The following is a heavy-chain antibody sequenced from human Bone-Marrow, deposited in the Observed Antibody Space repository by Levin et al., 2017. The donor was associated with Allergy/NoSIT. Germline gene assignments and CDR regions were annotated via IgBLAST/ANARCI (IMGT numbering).Heavy chain of an antibody. CDR1: GYSFTSYW. CDR3: ARLRGSRGENWFDP. V-gene: IGHV5-51*01. Sequence: GGSLRLSCKGSGYSFTSYWIGWVCQMPGKGLEWMGIIYPGDSDTRYSPSFQGQVTISADKSISTAYLQWSSLKASDTAMYYCARLRGSRGENWFDPWGQGTLVTVSS. CDR2: IYPGDSDT. D-gene: IGHD2-15*01. J-gene: IGHJ5*02.